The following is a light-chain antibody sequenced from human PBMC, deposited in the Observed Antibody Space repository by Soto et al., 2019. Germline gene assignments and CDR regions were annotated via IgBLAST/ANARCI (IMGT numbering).Light chain of an antibody. V-gene: IGLV2-14*01. CDR3: ISYTDRQSYL. J-gene: IGLJ1*01. CDR2: AVS. Sequence: QSVLTQPASLSGSPGPSITISWSGTSSDIGSYKHVAWYQQLPGKSPKLMIYAVSDRPRGVSDRFSGSKSGITASLTISGLQTEDEADYYCISYTDRQSYLFGTGTKVTVL. CDR1: SSDIGSYKH.